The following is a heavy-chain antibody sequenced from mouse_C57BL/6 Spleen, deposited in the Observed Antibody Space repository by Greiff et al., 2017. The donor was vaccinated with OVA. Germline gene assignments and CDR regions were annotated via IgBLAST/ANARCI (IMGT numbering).Heavy chain of an antibody. D-gene: IGHD4-1*01. J-gene: IGHJ2*01. Sequence: QVQLQQSGAELEKPGASVKLSCKASGYTFTSYWMHWVKQRPGQGLEWIGMIHPYSGSSNYNEKFKNKAALTVDKSSSTAYMQLSSLTSEDSAVYYCARSGPNWDYWGQGTTLTVSS. CDR3: ARSGPNWDY. V-gene: IGHV1-64*01. CDR2: IHPYSGSS. CDR1: GYTFTSYW.